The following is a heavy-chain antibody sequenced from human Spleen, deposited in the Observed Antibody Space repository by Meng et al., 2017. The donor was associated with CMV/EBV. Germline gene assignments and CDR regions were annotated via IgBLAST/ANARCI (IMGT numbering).Heavy chain of an antibody. CDR2: IYYSGST. Sequence: CTVSGGSISSSSYSWGWIRQPPGKGLEWIGSIYYSGSTYYNPSLKSRVTISVDTSKNQFSLKLSSVTAADTAVYYCARGPKGGTDYWGQGTLVTVSS. D-gene: IGHD3-16*01. CDR3: ARGPKGGTDY. CDR1: GGSISSSSYS. V-gene: IGHV4-39*07. J-gene: IGHJ4*02.